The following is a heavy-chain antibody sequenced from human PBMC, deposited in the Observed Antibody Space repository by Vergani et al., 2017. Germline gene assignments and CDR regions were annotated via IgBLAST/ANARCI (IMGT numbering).Heavy chain of an antibody. CDR3: RGSPYYYSYYMDV. J-gene: IGHJ6*03. CDR1: GGTFSSYA. Sequence: QVQLVQSGAEVKKPGSSVKVSCKASGGTFSSYAISWVRQAPGLGLEWMGGIIPIFGTANYAQKCQGRVTITAEESTSTDYMELSSLRSEDTSGYYCRGSPYYYSYYMDVWGKGTTVTVSS. CDR2: IIPIFGTA. V-gene: IGHV1-69*12.